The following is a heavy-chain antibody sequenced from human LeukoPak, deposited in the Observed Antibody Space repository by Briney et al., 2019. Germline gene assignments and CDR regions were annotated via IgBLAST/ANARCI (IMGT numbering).Heavy chain of an antibody. CDR3: ASTEGDWSGLYMDV. J-gene: IGHJ6*03. Sequence: GASVKVSCKASGGTFSSYAISWVRQAPGKGLEWMGGFDPEDGETIYAQKFQGRVTMTEDTSTDTAYMELSSLRSEDTAVYYCASTEGDWSGLYMDVWGKGTTVTVSS. V-gene: IGHV1-24*01. CDR1: GGTFSSYA. D-gene: IGHD3-3*01. CDR2: FDPEDGET.